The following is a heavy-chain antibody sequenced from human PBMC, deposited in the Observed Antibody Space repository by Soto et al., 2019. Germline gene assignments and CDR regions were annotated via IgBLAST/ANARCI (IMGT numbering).Heavy chain of an antibody. CDR1: GFTFRGYW. D-gene: IGHD2-15*01. CDR3: THCRGESCHGGYFGMDV. J-gene: IGHJ6*02. V-gene: IGHV3-74*01. Sequence: GGSLRLSCGGSGFTFRGYWMHWVRQSPGKGLVWVSRINSDGATTAYADSVKGRFTISRDNSKNTLFLQMTSLRADDTAVYYCTHCRGESCHGGYFGMDVWGQGTTVTVSS. CDR2: INSDGATT.